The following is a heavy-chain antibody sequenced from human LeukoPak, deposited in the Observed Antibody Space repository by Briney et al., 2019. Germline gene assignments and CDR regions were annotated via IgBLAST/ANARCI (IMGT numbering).Heavy chain of an antibody. D-gene: IGHD3-22*01. CDR2: ISAGGGT. CDR3: AKLYDQNYYDSSALGY. CDR1: GFTFSNFG. V-gene: IGHV3-23*01. Sequence: PGGSLRLSCAASGFTFSNFGMSWVRQAPGNGLEWVSAISAGGGTYYADTVKGRFTISRDNSKNTLYLQMNSLRAEDTAVYYCAKLYDQNYYDSSALGYWGQGTLVTVSS. J-gene: IGHJ4*02.